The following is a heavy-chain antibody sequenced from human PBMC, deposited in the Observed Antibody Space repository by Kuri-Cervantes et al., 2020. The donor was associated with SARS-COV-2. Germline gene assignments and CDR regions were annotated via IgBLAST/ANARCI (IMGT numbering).Heavy chain of an antibody. D-gene: IGHD3-22*01. CDR3: AREGYSYDSTGYYSY. J-gene: IGHJ4*02. V-gene: IGHV1-3*01. CDR1: GYTFTSYG. Sequence: ASVKVSCKASGYTFTSYGISWVRQAPGQRLEWMGWISVGNGNTRYSQKFQGRITITRDTSASTAYMELSSLRSEDTAVYYCAREGYSYDSTGYYSYWGQGTLVTVSS. CDR2: ISVGNGNT.